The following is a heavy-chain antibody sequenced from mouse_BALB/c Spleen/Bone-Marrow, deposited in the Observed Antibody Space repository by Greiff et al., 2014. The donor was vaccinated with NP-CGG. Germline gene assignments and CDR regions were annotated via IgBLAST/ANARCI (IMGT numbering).Heavy chain of an antibody. J-gene: IGHJ3*01. CDR1: GFSLTSYG. Sequence: VQLQQSGPGLVAPSQRLSITCTVSGFSLTSYGVHWVRQPPGKGLEWLGVIWAGGSKNYNSALMSSLIISKDDSKSQVFFKMNSLQTDDAAMYYCARGSTTSTFAYWGQGTLVTVFA. CDR2: IWAGGSK. D-gene: IGHD1-2*01. CDR3: ARGSTTSTFAY. V-gene: IGHV2-9*02.